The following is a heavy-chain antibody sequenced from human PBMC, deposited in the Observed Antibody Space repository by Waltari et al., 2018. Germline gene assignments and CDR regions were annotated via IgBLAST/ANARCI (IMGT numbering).Heavy chain of an antibody. CDR2: IYYSGST. J-gene: IGHJ6*02. CDR3: ARGQVEQQLVHRSYYYGMDV. Sequence: QVQLQESGPGLVKPSETLSLTCTVSGGSISSYYWSWIRQPPGKGLEWIGYIYYSGSTNYNPSLKSRVTRSVDTSKNQFSLKLSSVTAADTAVYYCARGQVEQQLVHRSYYYGMDVWGQGTTVTVSS. D-gene: IGHD6-13*01. CDR1: GGSISSYY. V-gene: IGHV4-59*01.